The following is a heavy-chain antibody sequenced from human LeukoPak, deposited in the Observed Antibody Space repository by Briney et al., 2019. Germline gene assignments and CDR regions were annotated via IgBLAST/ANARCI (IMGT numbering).Heavy chain of an antibody. V-gene: IGHV3-30*02. CDR2: IRYDGINK. Sequence: PGGSLRLSCAASGFTFSTHGMHWVRQAPGKWLEWVAFIRYDGINKYYADSVKGRFTISRDSFKNTLYLQMNSLRPEDTAVYYCAKEGDYYGSGSYRDGFDIWGQGTRATVSS. J-gene: IGHJ3*02. CDR1: GFTFSTHG. D-gene: IGHD3-10*01. CDR3: AKEGDYYGSGSYRDGFDI.